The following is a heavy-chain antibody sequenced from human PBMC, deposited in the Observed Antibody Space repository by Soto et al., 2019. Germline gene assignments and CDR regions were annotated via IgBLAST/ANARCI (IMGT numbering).Heavy chain of an antibody. D-gene: IGHD2-2*01. V-gene: IGHV3-33*01. CDR2: IWYDGSNK. Sequence: QVQLVESGGGVVQPGRSLRLSCAASGFTFSSYGMHWVRQAPGKGLGWVAVIWYDGSNKYYADSVKGRFTISRDNSKNTLYLQMNSLRAEDTAVYYCARSPLDFIVVVPAAIDYWGQGTLVTVSS. J-gene: IGHJ4*02. CDR3: ARSPLDFIVVVPAAIDY. CDR1: GFTFSSYG.